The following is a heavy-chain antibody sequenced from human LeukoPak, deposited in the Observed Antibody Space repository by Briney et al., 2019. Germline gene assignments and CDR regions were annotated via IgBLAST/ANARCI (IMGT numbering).Heavy chain of an antibody. D-gene: IGHD3-9*01. CDR3: ATFDMNYDILT. CDR1: GGSISSGGYY. Sequence: SETLSLTCTVSGGSISSGGYYWSWIRQHTGKGLEWIGYIYYSGSTYYNPSLKSRVTISVDTSKNQFSLKLSSVTAADTAVYYCATFDMNYDILTWGQGTLVTVPS. J-gene: IGHJ5*02. CDR2: IYYSGST. V-gene: IGHV4-31*03.